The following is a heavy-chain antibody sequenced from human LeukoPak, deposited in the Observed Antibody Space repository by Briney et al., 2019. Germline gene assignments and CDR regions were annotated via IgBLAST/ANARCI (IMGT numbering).Heavy chain of an antibody. V-gene: IGHV3-20*04. CDR2: INWNGGST. Sequence: GGSPRPSCAASGFTFDDYGMSWVRQAPGKGLEWVSGINWNGGSTGYADSVKGRFTISRDNAKNSLFLQMNSLRAEDTALYYCARGYCVSTSCYYFFDYWGQGTLVTVSS. J-gene: IGHJ4*02. CDR3: ARGYCVSTSCYYFFDY. D-gene: IGHD2-2*01. CDR1: GFTFDDYG.